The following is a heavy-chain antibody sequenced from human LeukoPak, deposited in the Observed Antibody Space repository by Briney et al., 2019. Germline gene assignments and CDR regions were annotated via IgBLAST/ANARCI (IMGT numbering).Heavy chain of an antibody. V-gene: IGHV1-69*04. CDR3: ARGGDSSGYYYDY. J-gene: IGHJ4*02. CDR1: NYTFTSYG. Sequence: SVKVSCKAFNYTFTSYGISWVRQAPGQGLEWMGRIIPILGIANYAQKFQGRVTITADKSTSTAYMELSSLRSEDTAVYYCARGGDSSGYYYDYWGQGTLVTVSS. CDR2: IIPILGIA. D-gene: IGHD3-22*01.